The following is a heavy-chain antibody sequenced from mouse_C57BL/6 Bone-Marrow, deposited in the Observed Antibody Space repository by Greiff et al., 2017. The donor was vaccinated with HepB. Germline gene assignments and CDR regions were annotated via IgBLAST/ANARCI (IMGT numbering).Heavy chain of an antibody. Sequence: EVNVVESGGGLVKPGGSLKLSCAASGFTFSSYAMSWVRQTPEKRLEWVATISDGGSYTYYPDNVKGRFTISRDNAKNNLYLQMSHLKSEDTAMYYCAPEMPRERYYYYAMDYWGQGTSVTVSS. V-gene: IGHV5-4*03. D-gene: IGHD1-1*01. CDR1: GFTFSSYA. J-gene: IGHJ4*01. CDR2: ISDGGSYT. CDR3: APEMPRERYYYYAMDY.